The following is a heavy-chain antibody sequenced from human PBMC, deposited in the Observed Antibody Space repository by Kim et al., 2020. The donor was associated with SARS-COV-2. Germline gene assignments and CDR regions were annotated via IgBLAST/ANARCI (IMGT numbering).Heavy chain of an antibody. CDR2: ISYDGSNK. J-gene: IGHJ4*02. CDR3: ARDPPGRYGYSYYFDY. V-gene: IGHV3-30*04. D-gene: IGHD5-18*01. Sequence: GGSLRLSCAASGFTFSSYAMHWVRQAPGKGLEWVAVISYDGSNKYYADSVKGRFTISRDNSKNTLYLQMNSLRAEDTAVYYCARDPPGRYGYSYYFDYWGQGTLVTVSS. CDR1: GFTFSSYA.